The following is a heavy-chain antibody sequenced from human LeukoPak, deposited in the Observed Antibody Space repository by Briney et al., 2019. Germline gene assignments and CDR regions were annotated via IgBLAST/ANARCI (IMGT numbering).Heavy chain of an antibody. J-gene: IGHJ4*02. CDR2: IIPIFGTA. V-gene: IGHV1-69*13. D-gene: IGHD4-17*01. Sequence: SVKVSCKASGGTFSSYDISWVRQAPGQGLEWMGGIIPIFGTANYAQKFQGRVTITADESTSTAYMELSSLRSEDTAVYYCASLMTTVTTDFDYWGQGTLVTVSS. CDR1: GGTFSSYD. CDR3: ASLMTTVTTDFDY.